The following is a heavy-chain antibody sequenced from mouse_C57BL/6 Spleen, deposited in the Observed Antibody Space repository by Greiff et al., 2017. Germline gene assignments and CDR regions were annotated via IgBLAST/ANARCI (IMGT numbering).Heavy chain of an antibody. V-gene: IGHV1-85*01. CDR1: GYTFTSYD. Sequence: VKLVESGPELVKPGASVKLSCKASGYTFTSYDINWVKQRPGQGLEWIGWIYPRDGSTKYNEKFKGKATLTVDTSSSTAYMELHSLTSEDSAVYFCARSKVYYHLDYWGQGTTLTVSS. CDR2: IYPRDGST. CDR3: ARSKVYYHLDY. J-gene: IGHJ2*01. D-gene: IGHD2-1*01.